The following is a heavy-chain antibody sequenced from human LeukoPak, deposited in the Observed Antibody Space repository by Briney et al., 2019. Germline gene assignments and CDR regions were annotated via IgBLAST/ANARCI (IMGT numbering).Heavy chain of an antibody. CDR3: ARAMCSSTICHGRNDY. J-gene: IGHJ4*02. V-gene: IGHV1-18*04. D-gene: IGHD2-2*01. Sequence: GASVKVSCKASGYTFTSYGISWVRQAPGQGLEWMGWISADNGKTNYAQKLQGRVTMTTDTSTTTAYMELTSPRSDDTAVYYCARAMCSSTICHGRNDYWGQGTLVTVSS. CDR2: ISADNGKT. CDR1: GYTFTSYG.